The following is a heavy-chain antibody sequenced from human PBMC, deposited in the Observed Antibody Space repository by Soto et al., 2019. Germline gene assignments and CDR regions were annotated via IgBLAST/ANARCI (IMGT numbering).Heavy chain of an antibody. CDR2: ISGSGDTP. D-gene: IGHD6-19*01. CDR3: AKEGTSGLYYFAY. CDR1: GCTMSKYA. V-gene: IGHV3-23*01. J-gene: IGHJ4*02. Sequence: GGALRHSWGASGCTMSKYAIRLVRQAPGKGLEWVSIISGSGDTPYYADSVKGRFTISRDNSRNTLYLQMNSLRAGDSAKYYCAKEGTSGLYYFAYWGTGTLVTVSS.